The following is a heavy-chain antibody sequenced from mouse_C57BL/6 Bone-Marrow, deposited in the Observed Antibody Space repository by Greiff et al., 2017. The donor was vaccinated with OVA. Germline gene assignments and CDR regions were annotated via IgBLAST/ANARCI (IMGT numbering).Heavy chain of an antibody. D-gene: IGHD2-5*01. CDR1: GFTFSDYG. J-gene: IGHJ2*01. CDR3: ARPYYSNYGGYFDY. CDR2: ISSGSSTI. Sequence: EVKVVESGGGLVKPGGSLKLSCAASGFTFSDYGMHWVRQAPEKGLEWVAYISSGSSTIYYADTVKGRFTISRDNAKNTLFLQMTSLRSEDTAMYYCARPYYSNYGGYFDYWGQGTTLTVSS. V-gene: IGHV5-17*01.